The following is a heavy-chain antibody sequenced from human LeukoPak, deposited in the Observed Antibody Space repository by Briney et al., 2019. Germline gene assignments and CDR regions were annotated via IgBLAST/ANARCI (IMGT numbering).Heavy chain of an antibody. J-gene: IGHJ4*02. V-gene: IGHV3-23*01. CDR3: AKGTFVEGWYFDY. D-gene: IGHD2-15*01. CDR1: GCTFSSFA. CDR2: ISGRAVST. Sequence: GGSLRLSCAASGCTFSSFAMSWVRQAPGEGLEWLSGISGRAVSTYYADTVKGRFTISRDNSKNTLYLQMNSLRAEDTAVYYCAKGTFVEGWYFDYWGQGTLVTVSS.